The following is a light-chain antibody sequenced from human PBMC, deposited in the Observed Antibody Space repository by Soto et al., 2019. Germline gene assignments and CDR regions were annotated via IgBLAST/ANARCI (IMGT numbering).Light chain of an antibody. J-gene: IGKJ5*01. CDR1: QSIKTY. V-gene: IGKV3-11*01. CDR2: DAS. Sequence: DIVLTQSPDTLSLSPGERATLSSTASQSIKTYFAWYQQRPGQAPRLLIYDASNRATGIPARFSGSWSGTDFPLSIISLEPEDFAVYYCHQRSIWPPIKFGQGTRLEIQ. CDR3: HQRSIWPPIK.